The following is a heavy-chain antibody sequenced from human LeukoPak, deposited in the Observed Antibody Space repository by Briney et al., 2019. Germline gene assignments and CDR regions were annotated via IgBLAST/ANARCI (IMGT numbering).Heavy chain of an antibody. CDR2: IHTSGST. J-gene: IGHJ4*02. Sequence: SETLSLTCTVSGGSISSYYWSWIRQPAGKGLEWIGRIHTSGSTNYNPSLKSRVTLSVDTSKNQFSLRLNSVTAADTAVYYCARGGSAAKYYFDSWGQGTLVTVSS. D-gene: IGHD6-13*01. CDR3: ARGGSAAKYYFDS. CDR1: GGSISSYY. V-gene: IGHV4-4*07.